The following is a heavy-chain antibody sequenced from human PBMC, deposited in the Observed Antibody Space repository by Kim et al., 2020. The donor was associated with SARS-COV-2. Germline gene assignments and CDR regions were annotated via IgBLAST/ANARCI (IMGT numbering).Heavy chain of an antibody. CDR3: AKLGSGGYSYGSEIY. CDR2: ISYDGSNK. Sequence: GGSLRLSCAASGFTFSSYGMHWVRQAPGKGLEWVAVISYDGSNKYYADSVKGRFTISRDNSKNTLYLQMNSLRAEDTAVYYCAKLGSGGYSYGSEIYWG. J-gene: IGHJ4*01. V-gene: IGHV3-30*18. D-gene: IGHD5-18*01. CDR1: GFTFSSYG.